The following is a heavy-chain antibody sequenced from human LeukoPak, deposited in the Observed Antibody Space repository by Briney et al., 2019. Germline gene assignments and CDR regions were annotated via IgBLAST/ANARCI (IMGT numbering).Heavy chain of an antibody. CDR1: GFTFSSYS. V-gene: IGHV3-48*01. D-gene: IGHD6-13*01. J-gene: IGHJ4*02. CDR3: ARDSQAVGTDFDY. CDR2: ISSSSSTI. Sequence: PGGSLRLSCAASGFTFSSYSMNWVRQAPGKGLEWVSYISSSSSTIYYADSVKGRFTISRDNAKNSLYLQMNSLRAEDTAVYYCARDSQAVGTDFDYWGQGTLVTVSS.